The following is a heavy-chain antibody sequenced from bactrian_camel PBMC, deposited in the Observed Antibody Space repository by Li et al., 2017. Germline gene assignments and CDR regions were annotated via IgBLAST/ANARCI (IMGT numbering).Heavy chain of an antibody. Sequence: VQLVESGGGLVQPGGSLRLSCAASGFTFSNYHMSWVRQAPGKGLEWVSHINSGGGSTFYANSMKGRFTISRDNAKNTLYLQMNSLKPEDTAVYYCAADSLNRGGSPIRQGTQVTVS. CDR1: GFTFSNYH. V-gene: IGHV3S40*01. J-gene: IGHJ4*01. D-gene: IGHD2*01. CDR2: INSGGGST.